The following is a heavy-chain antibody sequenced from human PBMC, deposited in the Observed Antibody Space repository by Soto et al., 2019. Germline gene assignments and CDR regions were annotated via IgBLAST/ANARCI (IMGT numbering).Heavy chain of an antibody. CDR2: IYYSGST. Sequence: QVQLQESGPGLVKPSQTLSLTCTVSVGSISSGGYYWSWIRQHPGKVLEWIGYIYYSGSTYYNPSLKSRVSISVDTSKNQFSLKLSSVTAADTAVYYCARAAAERYAFDIWGQGTMVTVSS. CDR1: VGSISSGGYY. CDR3: ARAAAERYAFDI. J-gene: IGHJ3*02. V-gene: IGHV4-31*03. D-gene: IGHD6-13*01.